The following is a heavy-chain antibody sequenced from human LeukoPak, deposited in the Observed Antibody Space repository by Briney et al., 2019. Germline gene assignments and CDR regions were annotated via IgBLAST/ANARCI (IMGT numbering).Heavy chain of an antibody. V-gene: IGHV3-48*01. D-gene: IGHD3-10*01. CDR1: GFTFSSYS. J-gene: IGHJ4*02. CDR2: ISSSSSTI. Sequence: GGSLRLSCAASGFTFSSYSMNWVRQAPGKGLEWVSYISSSSSTIYYADSVKGRFTISRDNAKNSLYLQMNSLRAEDTAVYYCAKVTYGSGTYGAFDSWGQGTLVTVSS. CDR3: AKVTYGSGTYGAFDS.